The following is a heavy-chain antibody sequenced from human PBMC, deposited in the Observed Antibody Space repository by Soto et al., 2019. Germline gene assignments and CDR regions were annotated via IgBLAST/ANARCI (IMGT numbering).Heavy chain of an antibody. J-gene: IGHJ5*02. CDR1: GFTFTSYA. Sequence: GSLRLSCAASGFTFTSYAMSWVRQAPGKGLEWVSGISATGGSTYYADSVKGRFTISRDNSRNTLYLQMNSLRAKDTALYYCEKGGYCTSISCPRWFDPWGQGTLVTVSS. CDR3: EKGGYCTSISCPRWFDP. V-gene: IGHV3-23*01. D-gene: IGHD2-2*01. CDR2: ISATGGST.